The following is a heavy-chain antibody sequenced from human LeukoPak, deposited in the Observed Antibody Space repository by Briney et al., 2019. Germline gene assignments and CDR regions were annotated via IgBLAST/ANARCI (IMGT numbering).Heavy chain of an antibody. CDR1: GYTFNDYF. Sequence: ASVKVSCKASGYTFNDYFMHWVRQAPGQGLEWMGWINPDSGGTNYAQKFQGRVTMTSDTSINTAYMELGRLTSDDTAVYYCARGSVGAPRAADYWGQGTPLTVSS. V-gene: IGHV1-2*02. D-gene: IGHD1-26*01. CDR2: INPDSGGT. CDR3: ARGSVGAPRAADY. J-gene: IGHJ4*02.